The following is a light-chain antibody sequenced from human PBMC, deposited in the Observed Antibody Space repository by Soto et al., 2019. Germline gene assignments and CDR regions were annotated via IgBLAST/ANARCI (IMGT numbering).Light chain of an antibody. CDR2: GAS. CDR1: QSVSRNF. CDR3: HPYDMSPLT. Sequence: ENVLTQSPGTLSLSPGERATLSCRASQSVSRNFLAWYRQKPGQAPRLLIFGASTRATGIPDRFSGSGSGTDFTLTISRLEPEDFAVYYCHPYDMSPLTFVGWTMVEIK. V-gene: IGKV3-20*01. J-gene: IGKJ4*01.